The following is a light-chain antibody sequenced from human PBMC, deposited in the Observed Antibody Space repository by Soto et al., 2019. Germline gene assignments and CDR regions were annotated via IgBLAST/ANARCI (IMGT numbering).Light chain of an antibody. CDR1: QSVGWNY. CDR3: QQYGSSPRT. CDR2: GAS. Sequence: EIVLAQSPGTLSLSPGERATLSCRASQSVGWNYLAWYQPKLGQAPWVXIYGASNRAGGVPERFSCSGSGTEFTRTISRLEPEDVAVYYCQQYGSSPRTFGQGTKVDIK. V-gene: IGKV3-20*01. J-gene: IGKJ1*01.